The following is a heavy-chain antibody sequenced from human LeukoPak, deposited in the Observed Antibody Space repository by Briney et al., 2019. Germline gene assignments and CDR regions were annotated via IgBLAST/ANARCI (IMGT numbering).Heavy chain of an antibody. Sequence: ASVKVSCKASGGTFSSYAISWVRQAPGQGLEWMGGIIPIFGTADYAQKFQGRVTVTADESTSTAYMELSSLRSEDTAVYYCARDANYGGNSWGQGTLVTVSS. CDR3: ARDANYGGNS. V-gene: IGHV1-69*13. CDR2: IIPIFGTA. J-gene: IGHJ4*02. CDR1: GGTFSSYA. D-gene: IGHD4-23*01.